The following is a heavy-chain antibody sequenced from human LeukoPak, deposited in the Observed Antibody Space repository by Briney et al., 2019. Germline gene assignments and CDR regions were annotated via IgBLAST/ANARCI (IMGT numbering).Heavy chain of an antibody. CDR1: GFTFSNYG. Sequence: GGSLRLSCAASGFTFSNYGMNWVRQAPGKGLEWVSGIGNSGDSTYYADSVKGRFTISRDNSENTLYLQMNSLRAEDTAVYYCAQPGYSRDMFRNFDYWGQGILVTVSS. D-gene: IGHD5-18*01. CDR3: AQPGYSRDMFRNFDY. CDR2: IGNSGDST. J-gene: IGHJ4*02. V-gene: IGHV3-23*01.